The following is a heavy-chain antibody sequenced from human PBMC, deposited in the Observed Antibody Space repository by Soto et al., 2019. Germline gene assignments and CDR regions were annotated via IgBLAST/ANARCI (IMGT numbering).Heavy chain of an antibody. J-gene: IGHJ6*03. D-gene: IGHD6-13*01. CDR1: GFTFRSDA. CDR3: AKDREAAAGTSWYYYYYYMDV. CDR2: ISYDGSNK. V-gene: IGHV3-30*18. Sequence: GXSLRLSGAASGFTFRSDAMHWVRQAPVKGLERVAVISYDGSNKYYADSVKGRFTISRDNSKNTLYLQMNSLRAEDTAVFYCAKDREAAAGTSWYYYYYYMDVWGKGTTVTVSS.